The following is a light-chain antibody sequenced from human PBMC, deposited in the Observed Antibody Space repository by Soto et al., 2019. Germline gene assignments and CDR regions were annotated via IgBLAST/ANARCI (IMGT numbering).Light chain of an antibody. Sequence: EIVLTQSPGTLSLSPGDRATLSCRASQSVSHSYLAWYQQKPGQAPRLLIYAASSRATGIPDRFSGRGSGTVFTLTISRLEPEDFAVYYCQQYGDSPWTFGQGTKAEIK. CDR2: AAS. CDR3: QQYGDSPWT. V-gene: IGKV3-20*01. CDR1: QSVSHSY. J-gene: IGKJ1*01.